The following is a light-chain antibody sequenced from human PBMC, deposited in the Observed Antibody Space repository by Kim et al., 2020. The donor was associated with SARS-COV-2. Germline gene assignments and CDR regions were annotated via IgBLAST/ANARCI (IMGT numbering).Light chain of an antibody. V-gene: IGLV7-46*01. J-gene: IGLJ2*01. CDR2: DTG. Sequence: PRGTVTLTGGSNTGPDTMGLLPYWYQQKPCHAPRTLIYDTGNRHSRTPAQFSSSLLGGKAALTLSAAQAEDEADYYCLLSYSDSQVFGGGTQLTVL. CDR1: TGPDTMGLL. CDR3: LLSYSDSQV.